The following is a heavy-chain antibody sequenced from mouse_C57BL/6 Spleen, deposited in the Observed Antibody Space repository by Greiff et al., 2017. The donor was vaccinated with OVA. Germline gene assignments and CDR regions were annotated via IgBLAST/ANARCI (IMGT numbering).Heavy chain of an antibody. Sequence: EVQGVESGGGLVKPGGSLKLSCAASGFTFSDYGMHWVRQAPEKGLEWVAYISSGSSTIYYADTVKGRFTISRDNAKNTLFLQMTSLRSEDTAIYYCARGDYYGSSPYYAMDYWGQGTSGTVSS. J-gene: IGHJ4*01. CDR1: GFTFSDYG. CDR2: ISSGSSTI. D-gene: IGHD1-1*01. V-gene: IGHV5-17*01. CDR3: ARGDYYGSSPYYAMDY.